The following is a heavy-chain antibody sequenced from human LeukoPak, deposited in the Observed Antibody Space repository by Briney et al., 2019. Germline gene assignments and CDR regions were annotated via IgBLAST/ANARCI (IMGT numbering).Heavy chain of an antibody. Sequence: SETLSLTCVVSAGSFSGDSWSWIRQAPGKGLEWIGEVTRTGSTNYHPSLKSRVLISVDTSKSQFSLKVNSVTAADTGVYYCARGDGVIGAIVIGSWYFDLWGRGTLVAVSS. CDR1: AGSFSGDS. CDR3: ARGDGVIGAIVIGSWYFDL. CDR2: VTRTGST. D-gene: IGHD2/OR15-2a*01. V-gene: IGHV4-34*01. J-gene: IGHJ2*01.